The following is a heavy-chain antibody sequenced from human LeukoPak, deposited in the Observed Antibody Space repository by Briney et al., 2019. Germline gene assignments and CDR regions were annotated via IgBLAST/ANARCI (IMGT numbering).Heavy chain of an antibody. CDR1: GFTFSSYE. J-gene: IGHJ6*03. CDR2: ISSSGSTI. Sequence: GGSLRLSCAASGFTFSSYEMNWVRQAPGKGLEWVSYISSSGSTIYYADSVKGRFTISRDNAKNSLYLQMNSLRAEDTAVYYCATSGGDYYYYSLDVWGKGTPVTISS. D-gene: IGHD3-10*01. V-gene: IGHV3-48*03. CDR3: ATSGGDYYYYSLDV.